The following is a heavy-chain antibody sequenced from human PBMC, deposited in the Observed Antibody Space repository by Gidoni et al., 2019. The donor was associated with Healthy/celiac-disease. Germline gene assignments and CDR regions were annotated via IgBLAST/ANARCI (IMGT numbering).Heavy chain of an antibody. CDR1: GGSCSGYY. V-gene: IGHV4-34*01. D-gene: IGHD6-13*01. J-gene: IGHJ4*02. CDR3: ARGSSIAAAGYYFDY. CDR2: INHSEST. Sequence: QVQPQQWGAGQLKPSDTLSLTCPLYGGSCSGYYWRWIRQPPGKGLEWLGEINHSESTNYNPSLKRRVTISVDTSKSQFSLKLSSVTAADTAVYYCARGSSIAAAGYYFDYWGQGTLVTVSS.